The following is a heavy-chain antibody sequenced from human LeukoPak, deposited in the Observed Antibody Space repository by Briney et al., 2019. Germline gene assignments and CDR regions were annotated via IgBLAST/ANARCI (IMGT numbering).Heavy chain of an antibody. Sequence: GASVKVSCKTSGYTFTSYGISWVRQAPGQGLEWMGWISAYNGNTNYAQKLQGRVTMTTDTSTSTAYMELRSLRSDDTAVYYCARGGYCSGGSCYYFKLYYYYGMDVWGQGTTVTVSS. D-gene: IGHD2-15*01. J-gene: IGHJ6*02. CDR1: GYTFTSYG. V-gene: IGHV1-18*01. CDR3: ARGGYCSGGSCYYFKLYYYYGMDV. CDR2: ISAYNGNT.